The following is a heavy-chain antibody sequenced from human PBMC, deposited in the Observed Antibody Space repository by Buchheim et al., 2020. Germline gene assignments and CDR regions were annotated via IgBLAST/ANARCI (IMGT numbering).Heavy chain of an antibody. Sequence: QVQLVESGGGVVQPGRSLRLSCAASGFTFNRNGMHWVRQAPGKGLEWVAVVSSDGDKTYYVDSVKGRFTISRDNSKNTVYLQMNSLRAEDTAVYYCAKDVRSEAAAMDSWGQGT. CDR3: AKDVRSEAAAMDS. CDR1: GFTFNRNG. CDR2: VSSDGDKT. D-gene: IGHD6-13*01. V-gene: IGHV3-30*18. J-gene: IGHJ4*02.